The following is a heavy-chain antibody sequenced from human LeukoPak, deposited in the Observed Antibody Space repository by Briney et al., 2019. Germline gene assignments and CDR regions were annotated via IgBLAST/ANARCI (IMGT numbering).Heavy chain of an antibody. CDR1: GFTFRSYA. Sequence: PGGSLRLSCAASGFTFRSYAMHWVRQAPGKGLEWVAVISYDGSTKYCADSVKGRFTISRDNFKNTVYLQMNSLRPEDTAVYYCARDQGSCSGGSCYSPPYDIWGQGTMVTVSS. V-gene: IGHV3-30*04. CDR2: ISYDGSTK. CDR3: ARDQGSCSGGSCYSPPYDI. J-gene: IGHJ3*02. D-gene: IGHD2-15*01.